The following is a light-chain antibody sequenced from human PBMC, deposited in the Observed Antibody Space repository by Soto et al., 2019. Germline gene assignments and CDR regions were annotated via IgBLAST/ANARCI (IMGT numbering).Light chain of an antibody. V-gene: IGKV3-20*01. CDR1: QSVSSSY. CDR2: GAS. Sequence: EMVLTQSPGTLSLSPGERATLSCRASQSVSSSYLAWYQQKPGQAPRLLIYGASSRATGIPARFSGSGSGTDFTLTISRLEPEDFAVYYCQQYGSSPPVTFGGGTKVEIK. J-gene: IGKJ4*01. CDR3: QQYGSSPPVT.